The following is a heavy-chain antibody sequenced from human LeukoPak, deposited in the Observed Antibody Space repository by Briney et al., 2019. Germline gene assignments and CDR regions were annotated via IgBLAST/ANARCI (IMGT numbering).Heavy chain of an antibody. CDR3: ARRAGAYSHPYDY. J-gene: IGHJ4*02. D-gene: IGHD4/OR15-4a*01. CDR2: ISGSGGST. Sequence: GGSLRLACAVSGFTFSSYVMNWVRQGPGKGLEWVSAISGSGGSTDYADSVKGRFTISRDNSKNTLYLQMNSLRAEDTAVYYCARRAGAYSHPYDYWGQGTLVTVSS. CDR1: GFTFSSYV. V-gene: IGHV3-23*01.